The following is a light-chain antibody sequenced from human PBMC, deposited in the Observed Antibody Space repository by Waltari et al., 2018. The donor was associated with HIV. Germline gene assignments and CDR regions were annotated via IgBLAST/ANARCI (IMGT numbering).Light chain of an antibody. CDR2: QDT. J-gene: IGLJ2*01. CDR1: KLGDRY. V-gene: IGLV3-1*01. Sequence: SYELTQPSSVSVSPGQTASIPCSGDKLGDRYACWYQQRPGQSPVLVMYQDTKRPSGIPERFSGSNSGNTATLTISGTQAVDEADYYCQAWDSSTNVVFGGGTKLTVL. CDR3: QAWDSSTNVV.